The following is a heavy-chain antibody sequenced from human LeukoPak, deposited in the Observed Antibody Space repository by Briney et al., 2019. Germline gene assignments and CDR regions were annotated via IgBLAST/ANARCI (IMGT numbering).Heavy chain of an antibody. CDR2: VSHDSSHK. J-gene: IGHJ3*02. Sequence: GGSLRLSCVASAFAFSTYTMHWVRQAPGKGLEWVAVVSHDSSHKYYVDSVKGRFTISRDNSKNTLYLQMNSLRAEDTAVYYCARDTSGWYDAFDIWGQGTMVTVSS. CDR3: ARDTSGWYDAFDI. CDR1: AFAFSTYT. D-gene: IGHD6-19*01. V-gene: IGHV3-30-3*01.